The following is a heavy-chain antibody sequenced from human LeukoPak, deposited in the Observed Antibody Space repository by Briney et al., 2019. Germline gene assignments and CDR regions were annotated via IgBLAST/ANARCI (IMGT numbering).Heavy chain of an antibody. V-gene: IGHV3-23*01. CDR2: ISGGGSST. D-gene: IGHD6-13*01. J-gene: IGHJ4*02. CDR1: GFTYSRYA. CDR3: AKGIAAAGPYFDY. Sequence: GGSLRLSCPASGFTYSRYAMSWVRQAPGKGLAWVSAISGGGSSTYYAGSVKGRFTISRDNSKNTLYLQMNSLRAEDTAIYYCAKGIAAAGPYFDYWGQGTLVTVSS.